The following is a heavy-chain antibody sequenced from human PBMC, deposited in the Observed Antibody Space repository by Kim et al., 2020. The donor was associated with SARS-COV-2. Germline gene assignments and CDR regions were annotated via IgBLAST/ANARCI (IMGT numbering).Heavy chain of an antibody. CDR2: IYYSGST. V-gene: IGHV4-59*01. Sequence: SETLSLICTVSGGSISSYYWSWIRQPPGKGLEWIGYIYYSGSTNYNPSLKSRVTISVDTSKNQFSLKLSSVTAADTAVYYCARAEWGGATGPGFDYWGQGTLVTVSS. J-gene: IGHJ4*02. D-gene: IGHD5-12*01. CDR1: GGSISSYY. CDR3: ARAEWGGATGPGFDY.